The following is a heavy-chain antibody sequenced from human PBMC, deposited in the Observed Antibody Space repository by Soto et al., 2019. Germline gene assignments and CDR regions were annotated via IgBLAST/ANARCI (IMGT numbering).Heavy chain of an antibody. CDR1: GFTVSSNY. V-gene: IGHV3-53*01. CDR3: ARYYYDSSGYETIYYFDS. D-gene: IGHD3-22*01. J-gene: IGHJ4*02. Sequence: EVQLVESGGGLIQPGGSLRLSCAASGFTVSSNYMSWVRQAPGKGLEWVSVIYSGGSTYYADSVKGRFTISRDNSKNTLYLQMNSLRAEDTAVYYCARYYYDSSGYETIYYFDSWGQGTLVTVSS. CDR2: IYSGGST.